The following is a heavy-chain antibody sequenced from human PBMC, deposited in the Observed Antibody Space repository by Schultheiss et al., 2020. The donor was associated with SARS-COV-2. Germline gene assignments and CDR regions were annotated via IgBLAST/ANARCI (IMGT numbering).Heavy chain of an antibody. CDR1: GFTFSSYS. D-gene: IGHD2-15*01. J-gene: IGHJ3*02. V-gene: IGHV3-23*01. CDR2: ISGSGSST. Sequence: GGSLRLSCAASGFTFSSYSMNWVRQAPGKGLEWVSSISGSGSSTSYADSVKGRFTISRDNSKNTLYLQMNSLRAEDTAVYYCAKHLAVVVNAFDIWGQGTMVTVSS. CDR3: AKHLAVVVNAFDI.